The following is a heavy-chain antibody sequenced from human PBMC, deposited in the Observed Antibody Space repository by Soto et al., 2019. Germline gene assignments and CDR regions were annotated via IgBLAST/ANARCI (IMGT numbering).Heavy chain of an antibody. V-gene: IGHV3-48*03. CDR3: ARGRGYCSSTSCRNYFDY. Sequence: AGGSLRLSCAASGFTFSSYEMNWVRQAPGKGLEWVSYISSSGSTIYYADSVKGRFTISRDNAKNSLYLQMNSLRAEDTAVYYCARGRGYCSSTSCRNYFDYWGQGTLVTVSS. CDR2: ISSSGSTI. J-gene: IGHJ4*02. D-gene: IGHD2-2*01. CDR1: GFTFSSYE.